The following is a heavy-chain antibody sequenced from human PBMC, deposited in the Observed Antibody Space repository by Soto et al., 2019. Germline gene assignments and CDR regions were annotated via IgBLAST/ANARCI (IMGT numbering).Heavy chain of an antibody. Sequence: QIQLQQSGPGLVKPSQTLSLTCVISGDSVSTNSATWNWIRQSPSRGLEWLGRTYLRSKWYNEYAVSVKSRMTNRQNTSKNTFSLQLTSVTPEDTVVYFCARAAVAFDAFDLWGQGTVVTVSS. CDR1: GDSVSTNSAT. CDR2: TYLRSKWYN. CDR3: ARAAVAFDAFDL. D-gene: IGHD2-15*01. V-gene: IGHV6-1*01. J-gene: IGHJ3*01.